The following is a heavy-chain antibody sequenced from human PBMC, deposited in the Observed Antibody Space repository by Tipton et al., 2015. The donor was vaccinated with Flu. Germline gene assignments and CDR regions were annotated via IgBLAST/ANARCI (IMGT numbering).Heavy chain of an antibody. CDR1: GGSISSSSYY. CDR2: IYYSGST. CDR3: APRLTGDAFDI. J-gene: IGHJ3*02. Sequence: TLSLTCTVSGGSISSSSYYWGRIRQPPGEGLEWIGSIYYSGSTYYNPSLKSRVTISVDTSKNQFSLKLSSVTAADTAVYYCAPRLTGDAFDIWGQGTMVTVSS. D-gene: IGHD7-27*01. V-gene: IGHV4-39*07.